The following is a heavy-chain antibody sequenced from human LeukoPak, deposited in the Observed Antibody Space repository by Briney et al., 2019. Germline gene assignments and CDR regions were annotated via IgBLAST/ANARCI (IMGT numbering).Heavy chain of an antibody. V-gene: IGHV5-51*01. CDR2: IYPGDSDT. J-gene: IGHJ4*02. Sequence: GESLKISCKGSGYSFTSYWIGWVRQMPGKGLEWMGIIYPGDSDTRYGPSFQGQVTISVDKSLSTAYLQWSSLKASDTAMYYCARPRSYSNYYPFDFWGQGTLVTVSS. CDR1: GYSFTSYW. D-gene: IGHD4-11*01. CDR3: ARPRSYSNYYPFDF.